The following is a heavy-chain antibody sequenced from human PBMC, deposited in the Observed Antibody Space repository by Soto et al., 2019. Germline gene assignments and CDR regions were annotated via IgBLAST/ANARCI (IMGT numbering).Heavy chain of an antibody. CDR2: IYYSGST. CDR1: GGSISSGGYY. J-gene: IGHJ6*03. V-gene: IGHV4-31*03. Sequence: PSATLSLTCTVSGGSISSGGYYWSWIRQHPGKGLEWIGYIYYSGSTYYNPSLKSRVTISVDTSKNQFSLKLSSVTAADTAVYYCARGPLFDFWGNPSLYYYMDVWGKGTTVTVSS. CDR3: ARGPLFDFWGNPSLYYYMDV. D-gene: IGHD3-3*01.